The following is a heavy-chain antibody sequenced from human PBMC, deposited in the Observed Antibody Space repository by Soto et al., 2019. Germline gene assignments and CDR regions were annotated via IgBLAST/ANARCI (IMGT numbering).Heavy chain of an antibody. CDR2: IYYSGST. CDR1: GGSISSYY. CDR3: ARDHPHSYGVYYFDY. Sequence: PXXTLSLPFTVSGGSISSYYWRWIPQPPGKGLEWIGYIYYSGSTNYNPSLQNRVTISIDTSKNQVSLKVNSVTDADTAVYYCARDHPHSYGVYYFDYWGQGTPVTV. V-gene: IGHV4-59*01. D-gene: IGHD5-18*01. J-gene: IGHJ4*02.